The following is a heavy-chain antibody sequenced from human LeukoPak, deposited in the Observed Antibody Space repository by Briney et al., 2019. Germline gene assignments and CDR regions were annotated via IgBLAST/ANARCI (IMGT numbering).Heavy chain of an antibody. CDR2: IKDDGREE. V-gene: IGHV3-7*01. CDR1: GFTFTSYW. Sequence: GGSLRLSRAASGFTFTSYWMSWVRQAPGKGLEWVANIKDDGREEYYVDSVKGRFTISRDNAKNSLYLQMNSLRAEDTAVYYCGRDPYSDSLDYCGQGTLATVSS. CDR3: GRDPYSDSLDY. D-gene: IGHD3-22*01. J-gene: IGHJ4*02.